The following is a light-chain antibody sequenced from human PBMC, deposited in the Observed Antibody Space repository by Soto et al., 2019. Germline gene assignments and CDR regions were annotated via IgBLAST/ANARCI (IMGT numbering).Light chain of an antibody. Sequence: IQLTQSPSSLSASVGDRVTITCRASQGISSYLAWYQQKPGKAPKLLIYAASTLQSGVPSRFSGSGSGTDFTLPISSLQPEDFATYYCQQLNSYPQVTFGPGTKVDIK. V-gene: IGKV1-9*01. J-gene: IGKJ3*01. CDR2: AAS. CDR3: QQLNSYPQVT. CDR1: QGISSY.